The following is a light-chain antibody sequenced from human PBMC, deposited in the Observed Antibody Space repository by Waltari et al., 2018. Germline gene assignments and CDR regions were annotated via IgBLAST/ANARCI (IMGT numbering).Light chain of an antibody. CDR3: CSYAGSSTLV. CDR2: EGS. Sequence: QSALTQPASVSGSPGQSITISCTWTSSDVGSYNLVSWYQQHPGKAPKLMIYEGSKRPSGVSNRFSGSKSGNTASLTISGLQAEDEADYYCCSYAGSSTLVFGGGTKLTVL. J-gene: IGLJ2*01. V-gene: IGLV2-23*01. CDR1: SSDVGSYNL.